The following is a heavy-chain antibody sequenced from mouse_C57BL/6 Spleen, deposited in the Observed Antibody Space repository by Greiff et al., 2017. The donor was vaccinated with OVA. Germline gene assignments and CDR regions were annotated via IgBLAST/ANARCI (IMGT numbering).Heavy chain of an antibody. D-gene: IGHD2-5*01. CDR3: GRRGYSNYGFDY. V-gene: IGHV5-4*03. J-gene: IGHJ2*01. CDR1: GFTFSSYA. Sequence: EVNVVESGGGLVKPGGSLNLSCAASGFTFSSYAMSWVRQTPEKRLEWVATISDGGSYTYYPDNVKGRFTISRDNAKNNLYLQMSHLKTEDTAMYYCGRRGYSNYGFDYWGQGATLTVSS. CDR2: ISDGGSYT.